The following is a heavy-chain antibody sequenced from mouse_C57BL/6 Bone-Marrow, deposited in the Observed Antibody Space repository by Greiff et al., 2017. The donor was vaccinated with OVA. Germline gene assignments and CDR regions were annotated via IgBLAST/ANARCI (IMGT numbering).Heavy chain of an antibody. CDR2: IYPGSGNT. D-gene: IGHD2-3*01. V-gene: IGHV1-76*01. J-gene: IGHJ2*01. CDR3: ARDDGYFFEY. CDR1: GYTFTDHY. Sequence: QVHVKQSGAEVVRPGASVKLSCKASGYTFTDHYINWVKQRPGQGLEWIARIYPGSGNTYYNEKFKGKATLTAEKSSNTAYMQLSSLTSEDSAVYSCARDDGYFFEYWGQGTTLTVSS.